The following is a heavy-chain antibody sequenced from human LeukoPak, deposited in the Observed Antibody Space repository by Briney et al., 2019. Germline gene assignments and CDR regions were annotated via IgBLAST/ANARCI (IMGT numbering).Heavy chain of an antibody. CDR2: IYNSGST. J-gene: IGHJ5*02. CDR1: GGSISSGGYY. CDR3: ARAASRIGGRFDP. D-gene: IGHD2-15*01. V-gene: IGHV4-31*03. Sequence: SETLSLTCTVSGGSISSGGYYWSSIRQHPGKGLESIGYIYNSGSTYYNPSLKSRVTISVDTSKNQFSLKLTSVTVADTAVYYCARAASRIGGRFDPWGQGTLVTVSS.